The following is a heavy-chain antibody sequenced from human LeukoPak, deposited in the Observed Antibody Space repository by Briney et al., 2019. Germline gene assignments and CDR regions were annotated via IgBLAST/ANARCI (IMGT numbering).Heavy chain of an antibody. Sequence: ASVKVSCKVSGGTFSSYAISWVRQAPGQGLEWMGGIIPIFGTANYAQKFQGRVTITADESTSTAYMELNSLRSEDTAVYYCASRRSYYYDSSGYMEHWGQGNLVTVSS. D-gene: IGHD3-22*01. V-gene: IGHV1-69*13. CDR2: IIPIFGTA. J-gene: IGHJ1*01. CDR1: GGTFSSYA. CDR3: ASRRSYYYDSSGYMEH.